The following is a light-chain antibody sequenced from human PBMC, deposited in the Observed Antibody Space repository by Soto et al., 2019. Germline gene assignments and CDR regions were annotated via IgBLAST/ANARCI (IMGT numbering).Light chain of an antibody. CDR2: DAS. CDR3: PQRSNWPPKLT. V-gene: IGKV3-11*01. CDR1: QSVSSY. J-gene: IGKJ4*01. Sequence: EIVLTQSPATLSLSPGERATLSCRASQSVSSYLAWYQQKPGQAPRLLIYDASNRATGIPARFSGSGSGTDFTLTIRSLEPEDFAVYYCPQRSNWPPKLTFGGGTKVEIK.